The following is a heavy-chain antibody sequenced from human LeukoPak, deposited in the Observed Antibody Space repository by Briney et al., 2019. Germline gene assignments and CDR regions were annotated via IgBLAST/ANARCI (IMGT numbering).Heavy chain of an antibody. D-gene: IGHD3-22*01. CDR3: ARVPYDSSGYYLGFDY. CDR1: SGSISTSNYY. V-gene: IGHV4-39*07. Sequence: SETLSLTCTVSSGSISTSNYYWGWVRQPPGKALEWIGNIFYSGSTYYSPSLKSRVTISLDTSRNQFSLKLNSVTAADPAVYYCARVPYDSSGYYLGFDYWGQGTLVTVSS. J-gene: IGHJ4*02. CDR2: IFYSGST.